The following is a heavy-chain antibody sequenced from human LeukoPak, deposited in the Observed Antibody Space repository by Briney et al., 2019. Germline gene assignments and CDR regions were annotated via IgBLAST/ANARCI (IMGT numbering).Heavy chain of an antibody. CDR1: GGSLSSFY. Sequence: SETLSLTCTVSGGSLSSFYWSWIRQPPGKRLEWIGYIYYSGSTNYNPSLKSRVTISVDTSKNQFSLKLSSVTAADTAVYYCARHSGSRDGFDIWGQGTMVTVSS. CDR3: ARHSGSRDGFDI. J-gene: IGHJ3*02. V-gene: IGHV4-59*08. CDR2: IYYSGST. D-gene: IGHD1-26*01.